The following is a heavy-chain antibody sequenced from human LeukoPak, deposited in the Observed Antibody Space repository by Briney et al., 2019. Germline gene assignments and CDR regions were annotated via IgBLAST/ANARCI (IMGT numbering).Heavy chain of an antibody. CDR2: IYYSGST. V-gene: IGHV4-59*12. CDR1: GGSISSYY. Sequence: SETLSLTCTVSGGSISSYYWSWIRQPPGKGLEWIGYIYYSGSTNYNPSLKSRVTISVDTSKNQFSLKLSSVTAADTAVYYCARDPLVVVPAATTYYYYYGMDVWGQGTTVTVSS. CDR3: ARDPLVVVPAATTYYYYYGMDV. D-gene: IGHD2-2*01. J-gene: IGHJ6*02.